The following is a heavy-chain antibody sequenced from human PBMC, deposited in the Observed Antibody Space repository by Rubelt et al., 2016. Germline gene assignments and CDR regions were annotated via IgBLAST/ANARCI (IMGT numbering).Heavy chain of an antibody. CDR3: VKPGFSSDY. CDR1: GFTFSSSA. J-gene: IGHJ4*02. CDR2: IEGDGSIT. V-gene: IGHV3-74*02. D-gene: IGHD6-6*01. Sequence: EVQLLESGGDLVQPGGSLRLSCAASGFTFSSSAMSWVRQAPGKGLVWVSHIEGDGSITNYADSVKGRFTISIDNAKSSLYLEMRGLRVEDTALYYCVKPGFSSDYWGQGTLVTVSS.